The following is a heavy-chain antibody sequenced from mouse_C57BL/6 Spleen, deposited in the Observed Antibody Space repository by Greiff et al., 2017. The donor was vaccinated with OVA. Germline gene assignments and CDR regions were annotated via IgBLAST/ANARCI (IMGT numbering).Heavy chain of an antibody. CDR3: ARGATVRYFDV. V-gene: IGHV1-64*01. D-gene: IGHD1-1*01. J-gene: IGHJ1*03. Sequence: QVQLQQPGAELVKPGASVKLSCKASRYTFTSYWMHWVNQRPGQGLEWIGMIHPNSGSTNYNEKFKSKATLTVDKSSSTAYMQLSSLTSEDSAVYSCARGATVRYFDVWGTGTTVTVSS. CDR1: RYTFTSYW. CDR2: IHPNSGST.